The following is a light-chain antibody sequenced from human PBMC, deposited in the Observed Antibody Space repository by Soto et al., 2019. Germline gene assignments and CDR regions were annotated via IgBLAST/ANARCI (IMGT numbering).Light chain of an antibody. CDR2: GAF. V-gene: IGKV3D-15*01. J-gene: IGKJ4*01. CDR3: QQYNNWPLLT. CDR1: QSVSTS. Sequence: EVVMTQSPATLSVSPGERATLSCRASQSVSTSLAWYQHKPGQAPRLLIFGAFARATGITARFSGGGSGTEFTLTISSLQSEDFAVYYCQQYNNWPLLTFGGGTKVEIK.